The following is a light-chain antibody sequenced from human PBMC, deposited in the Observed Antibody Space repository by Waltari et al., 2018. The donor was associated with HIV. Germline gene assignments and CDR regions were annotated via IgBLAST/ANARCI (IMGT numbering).Light chain of an antibody. CDR2: SNN. J-gene: IGLJ1*01. Sequence: QSVLTQPPSASGTPGQRVTISCSGSSSNIGSNTVNWYQQLPGTAPTLLIYSNNQRPSGVPYRFSGSKSGTSASLAISGLQSEDEADYYCAAWDDSLNGYVFGTGTKVTVL. V-gene: IGLV1-44*01. CDR1: SSNIGSNT. CDR3: AAWDDSLNGYV.